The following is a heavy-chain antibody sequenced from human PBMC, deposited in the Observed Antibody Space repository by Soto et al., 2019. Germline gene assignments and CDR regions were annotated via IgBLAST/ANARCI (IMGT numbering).Heavy chain of an antibody. Sequence: EVQLEESGGDLVKPGGSLRLSCAASGFTLSNFAMSWVRQAPGKGLEWVSVVSGAGITTKYAAAVKGRFTVSRDNPKNTLSLQMGSVIAEYTVIYYCAKGRLRWLDNGNFDYGGEGTVVPVSS. D-gene: IGHD4-17*01. J-gene: IGHJ4*02. CDR2: VSGAGITT. CDR3: AKGRLRWLDNGNFDY. V-gene: IGHV3-23*04. CDR1: GFTLSNFA.